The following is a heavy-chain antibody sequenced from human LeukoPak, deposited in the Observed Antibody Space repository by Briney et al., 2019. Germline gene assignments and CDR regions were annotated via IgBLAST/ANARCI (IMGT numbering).Heavy chain of an antibody. CDR3: AKEPRHCGGDCFSLLDY. J-gene: IGHJ4*02. Sequence: PGGSLRLSCAASGFTFSSYSMSWVRQAPGKGLEWVSLISGSGGSTYYADSVKGWFTISRDNSKNTLYLQMNSLRAEDTAVFYCAKEPRHCGGDCFSLLDYWGQGTLVTVSS. CDR2: ISGSGGST. D-gene: IGHD2-21*02. CDR1: GFTFSSYS. V-gene: IGHV3-23*01.